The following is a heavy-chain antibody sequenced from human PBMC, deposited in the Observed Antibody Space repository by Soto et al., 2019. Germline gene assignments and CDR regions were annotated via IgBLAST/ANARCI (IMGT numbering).Heavy chain of an antibody. CDR3: AADYDYGDYVIGRKWINWCY. V-gene: IGHV1-3*01. D-gene: IGHD4-17*01. J-gene: IGHJ4*02. CDR2: INAGNGNT. CDR1: GYTFTSYA. Sequence: QVQLVQSGAEVKKPGASVKVSCKASGYTFTSYAMHWVRQAPGQRLEWMGWINAGNGNTKYSQKFQGRVTITRDTSASTAYMELSSLRSEDTAVYYCAADYDYGDYVIGRKWINWCYWGQGTLVTVSS.